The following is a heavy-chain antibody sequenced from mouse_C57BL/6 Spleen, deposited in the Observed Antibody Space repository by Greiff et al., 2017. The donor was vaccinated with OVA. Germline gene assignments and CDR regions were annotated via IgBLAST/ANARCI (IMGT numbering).Heavy chain of an antibody. Sequence: QVQLQQPGAELVKPGASVTMSCKASGYTFTSYWITWVKQRPGQGLEWIGDIYPGSGSTNYNEKFKSKATLTVDTSSSTAYMQLSSLTSEDSAVYYCARGYGSSYAMDYWGQGTSVTVSS. D-gene: IGHD1-1*01. CDR1: GYTFTSYW. CDR3: ARGYGSSYAMDY. CDR2: IYPGSGST. J-gene: IGHJ4*01. V-gene: IGHV1-55*01.